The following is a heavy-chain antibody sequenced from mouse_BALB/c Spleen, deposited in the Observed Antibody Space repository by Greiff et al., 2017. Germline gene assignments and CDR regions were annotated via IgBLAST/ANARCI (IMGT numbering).Heavy chain of an antibody. CDR1: GFTFSDYY. CDR3: AREGGNYGGYFDY. V-gene: IGHV5-4*02. J-gene: IGHJ2*01. Sequence: EVQVVESGGGLVKPGGSLKLSCAASGFTFSDYYMYWVRQTPEKRLEWVATISDGGSYTYYPDSVKGRFTISRDNAKNNLYLQMSSLKSEDTAMYYCAREGGNYGGYFDYWGQGTTLTVSS. D-gene: IGHD2-1*01. CDR2: ISDGGSYT.